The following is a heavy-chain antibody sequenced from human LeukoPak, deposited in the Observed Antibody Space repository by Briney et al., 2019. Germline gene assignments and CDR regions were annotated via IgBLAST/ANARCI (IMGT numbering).Heavy chain of an antibody. J-gene: IGHJ4*02. V-gene: IGHV3-7*02. CDR1: GFTLSSYW. D-gene: IGHD1-26*01. CDR3: ARGSSAGASLRHDY. Sequence: GGALRLSCAASGFTLSSYWMSLVRQAPGKGLEWVANIKQDGSEENFVDSVKGRFTISRDNAKKSLYLQMNSLRAEDTAVYYCARGSSAGASLRHDYWGQGTLVTVSS. CDR2: IKQDGSEE.